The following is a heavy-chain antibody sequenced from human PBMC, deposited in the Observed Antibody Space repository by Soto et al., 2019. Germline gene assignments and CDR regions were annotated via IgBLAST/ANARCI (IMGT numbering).Heavy chain of an antibody. CDR3: ARVAIPCTNGVCYYYYYMDV. Sequence: EVQLVESGGGLVQPGGSLRLSCAASGFTFSSYWTSWVRQAPGKGLEWVANIKQDGSEKYYVDSVKGRFTISRDNAKNSLYLQMNSLRAEDTAVYYCARVAIPCTNGVCYYYYYMDVWGKGTTVTVSS. CDR2: IKQDGSEK. V-gene: IGHV3-7*01. D-gene: IGHD2-8*01. J-gene: IGHJ6*03. CDR1: GFTFSSYW.